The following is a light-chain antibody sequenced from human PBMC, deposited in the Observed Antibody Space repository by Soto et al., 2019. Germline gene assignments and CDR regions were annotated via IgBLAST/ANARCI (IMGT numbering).Light chain of an antibody. V-gene: IGLV2-23*01. CDR2: EGS. J-gene: IGLJ2*01. CDR1: SSDVGSYNL. Sequence: QSALTQPASVSGSPGQSITISCTGTSSDVGSYNLVSWYQQHPGKAPKLMIYEGSKRPSGVSNRFSGSKSGNTASLTISGLQAEDAADYYCCSYAGSSSVVLGGGTKLTVL. CDR3: CSYAGSSSVV.